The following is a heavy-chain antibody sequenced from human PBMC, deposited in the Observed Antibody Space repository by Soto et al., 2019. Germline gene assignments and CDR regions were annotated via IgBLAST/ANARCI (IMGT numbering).Heavy chain of an antibody. D-gene: IGHD2-2*01. CDR2: IKQDGSEK. CDR3: ARDPSIVLVPAATYYYYYYGMDV. J-gene: IGHJ6*02. Sequence: EVQLVESGGGLVQPGGSLRLSCAASGFTFSSYWMSWVRQAPGKGLEWVANIKQDGSEKYYVDSAKGRFTISRDNAKNSLYLQMNSLRAEDTAVYYCARDPSIVLVPAATYYYYYYGMDVWGQGTTVTVSS. V-gene: IGHV3-7*01. CDR1: GFTFSSYW.